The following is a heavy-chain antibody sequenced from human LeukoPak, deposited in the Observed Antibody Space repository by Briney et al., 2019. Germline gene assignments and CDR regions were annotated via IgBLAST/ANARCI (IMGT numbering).Heavy chain of an antibody. D-gene: IGHD5-18*01. CDR2: ISSSGSTI. Sequence: GGSLRLSCAASGFTFSSYEMNWVRQAPGKGLEWVSYISSSGSTIYYADSVKGRFTIPRDNAKNSLYLQMNSLRAEDTAVYYCARAEWIQLWSTYYYYGMDVWGQGTTVTVSS. V-gene: IGHV3-48*03. J-gene: IGHJ6*02. CDR1: GFTFSSYE. CDR3: ARAEWIQLWSTYYYYGMDV.